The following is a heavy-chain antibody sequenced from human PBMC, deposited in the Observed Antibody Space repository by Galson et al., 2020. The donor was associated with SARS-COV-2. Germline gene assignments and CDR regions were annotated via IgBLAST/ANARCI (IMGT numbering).Heavy chain of an antibody. CDR1: GFTFSSYA. V-gene: IGHV3-30*04. CDR2: ISYDGSNK. J-gene: IGHJ4*02. CDR3: ARGFYGSGRSCIDY. Sequence: GGSLRLSCAASGFTFSSYAMHWVRQAPGKGLEWVAVISYDGSNKYYADSVKGRFTISRDNSKNTLYLQMNSLRAEDTAVYYCARGFYGSGRSCIDYWGQGTLVTVSS. D-gene: IGHD3-10*01.